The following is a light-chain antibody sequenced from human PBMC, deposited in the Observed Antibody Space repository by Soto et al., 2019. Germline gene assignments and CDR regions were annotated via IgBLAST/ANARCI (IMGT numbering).Light chain of an antibody. J-gene: IGLJ3*02. V-gene: IGLV1-44*01. CDR1: SSNIGSEN. Sequence: QSVLTQPPSASGTPGQRVTISCSGSSSNIGSENVNWYQQVPGTAPKLLIYANNQRPSGVPDRFSVYKSGTSASLAIGGLQSEDEADYYCAAWDDSLKGWVFGGGTKVTVL. CDR2: ANN. CDR3: AAWDDSLKGWV.